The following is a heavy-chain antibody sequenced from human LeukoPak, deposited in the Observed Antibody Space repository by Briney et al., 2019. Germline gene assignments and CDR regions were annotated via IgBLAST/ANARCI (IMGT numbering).Heavy chain of an antibody. CDR2: INPNSGGT. J-gene: IGHJ5*02. CDR1: GYTFTGYY. CDR3: ARGAPYSSSNWFDP. D-gene: IGHD6-13*01. Sequence: ASVKVSCKASGYTFTGYYMHWVRQAPGQGLEWMGWINPNSGGTNYAQKFQGWVTMTRDTSISTAYMELSRLRSDDTAVYYCARGAPYSSSNWFDPWGQGTLVTVSS. V-gene: IGHV1-2*04.